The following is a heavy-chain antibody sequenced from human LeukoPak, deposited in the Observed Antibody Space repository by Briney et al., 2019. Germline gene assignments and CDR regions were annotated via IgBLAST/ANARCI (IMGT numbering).Heavy chain of an antibody. CDR3: ARGALMGYSYGGGRFYFDY. V-gene: IGHV4-59*12. CDR1: GGSISSYY. D-gene: IGHD5-18*01. Sequence: SETLSLTCTVSGGSISSYYWSWIRQPPGKGLEWIGYIYYSGSTNYNPSLKSRVTISVDTSKNQFSLKLSSVTAADTAVYYCARGALMGYSYGGGRFYFDYWGQGTLVTVSS. J-gene: IGHJ4*02. CDR2: IYYSGST.